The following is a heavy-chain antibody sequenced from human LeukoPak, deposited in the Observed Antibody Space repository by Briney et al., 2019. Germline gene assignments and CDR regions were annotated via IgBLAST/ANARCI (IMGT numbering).Heavy chain of an antibody. D-gene: IGHD3-22*01. Sequence: GGSLRLSCAASGLTFSSYSMNWVRQAPGKGLEWVSSISSSRSYIYYADSVKGRFTISRDNAKNSLYLQMNSLRAEDTAVYYCARAHMIVAEWGFDPWGQGTLVTVSS. CDR1: GLTFSSYS. V-gene: IGHV3-21*01. CDR3: ARAHMIVAEWGFDP. J-gene: IGHJ5*02. CDR2: ISSSRSYI.